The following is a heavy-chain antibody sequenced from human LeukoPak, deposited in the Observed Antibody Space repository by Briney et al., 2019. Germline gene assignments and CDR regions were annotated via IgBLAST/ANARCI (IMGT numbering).Heavy chain of an antibody. J-gene: IGHJ4*02. D-gene: IGHD3-10*01. CDR2: ISGSGGST. V-gene: IGHV3-23*01. Sequence: PGGSLRLSCAASGFTLSSYGMSWVRQAPGKGLEWVSAISGSGGSTYYADSVKGRFTISRDNSKNTLYLQMNSLRAEDTAVYYCAKDYYGSGSSFDYWGQGTLVTVSS. CDR1: GFTLSSYG. CDR3: AKDYYGSGSSFDY.